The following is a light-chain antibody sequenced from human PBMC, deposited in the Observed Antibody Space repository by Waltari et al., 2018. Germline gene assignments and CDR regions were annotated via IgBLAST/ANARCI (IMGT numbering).Light chain of an antibody. Sequence: QSALTQPASVSGSPGQSITISCTGTKDDIGSPHLVSWYQRHPGKAPKLILYEHTERPSGVSGRFSGSKSGNTASRTISGLQAEDEGDFYCCTYAGYGIYVFGTGTMVTVL. J-gene: IGLJ1*01. CDR3: CTYAGYGIYV. CDR1: KDDIGSPHL. V-gene: IGLV2-23*01. CDR2: EHT.